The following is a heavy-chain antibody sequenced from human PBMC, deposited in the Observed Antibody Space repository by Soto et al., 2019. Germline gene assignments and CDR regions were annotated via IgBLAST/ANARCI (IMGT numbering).Heavy chain of an antibody. CDR2: IYPGDSDT. D-gene: IGHD3-10*01. CDR3: ARSIRENKGGGYSYYYYAMDV. CDR1: GYSFTTYW. Sequence: GESLKISCKGSGYSFTTYWIGWVRQMPGRGLEWMGIIYPGDSDTRYSPSFQGQVTISADKSISTAYRQWSSLKASDIAMYYCARSIRENKGGGYSYYYYAMDVWGQGTTVTVSS. J-gene: IGHJ6*02. V-gene: IGHV5-51*01.